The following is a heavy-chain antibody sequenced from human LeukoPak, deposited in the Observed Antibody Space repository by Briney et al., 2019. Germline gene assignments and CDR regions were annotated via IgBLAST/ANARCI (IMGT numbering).Heavy chain of an antibody. J-gene: IGHJ4*02. Sequence: SETLSLTCGVFVGSFTDYYWSWVRQPPGKGLEWIGQINHSGSTNYNPSLESRVTISLDTSKNQFSLKLSSVTAADTAVYYCARGDKRVTFGGVIVPFDYWGQGTLVTVSS. CDR1: VGSFTDYY. D-gene: IGHD3-16*02. CDR3: ARGDKRVTFGGVIVPFDY. CDR2: INHSGST. V-gene: IGHV4-34*01.